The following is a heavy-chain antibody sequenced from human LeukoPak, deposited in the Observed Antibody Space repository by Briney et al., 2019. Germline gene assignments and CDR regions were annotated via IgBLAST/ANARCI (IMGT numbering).Heavy chain of an antibody. CDR3: AAVAFGTNYFDF. Sequence: ASVNVSCKASGYTFINYGVSWVRQAPGQGLEWMGWISAHSGNTNYAEKFQGRVTMTTDTSTSTAYLELRSLRSDDTAVYYCAAVAFGTNYFDFWGQGTLVTVSS. D-gene: IGHD2-8*01. CDR2: ISAHSGNT. CDR1: GYTFINYG. V-gene: IGHV1-18*01. J-gene: IGHJ4*02.